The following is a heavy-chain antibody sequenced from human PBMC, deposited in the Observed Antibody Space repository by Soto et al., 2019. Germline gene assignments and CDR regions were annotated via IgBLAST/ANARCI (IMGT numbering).Heavy chain of an antibody. V-gene: IGHV1-3*01. Sequence: QVQLVQSGAEVKKPGASVKISCKASGYTFTRYTMNWVRQAPGQRLEWMGWINPDNGNTNSSQKFQDRVIITRDTTASTAYMDLSSLRSEDTAVYYCARGIATGQLDPWGQRTLGTVSS. J-gene: IGHJ5*02. CDR1: GYTFTRYT. D-gene: IGHD2-15*01. CDR3: ARGIATGQLDP. CDR2: INPDNGNT.